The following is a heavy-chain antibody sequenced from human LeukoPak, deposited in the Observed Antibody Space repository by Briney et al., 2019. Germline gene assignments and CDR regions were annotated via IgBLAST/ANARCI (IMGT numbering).Heavy chain of an antibody. D-gene: IGHD5-24*01. V-gene: IGHV4-59*01. J-gene: IGHJ4*02. Sequence: SETLSLTCTVSGGSISSYYWSWIRQPPGKGLEWIGYIYYSGSTNYNPSLKSRVTISVDTSKNQFSLKLSSVTAADMAVYYCARVGMATTKGLSFDYWGQGTLVTVSS. CDR2: IYYSGST. CDR1: GGSISSYY. CDR3: ARVGMATTKGLSFDY.